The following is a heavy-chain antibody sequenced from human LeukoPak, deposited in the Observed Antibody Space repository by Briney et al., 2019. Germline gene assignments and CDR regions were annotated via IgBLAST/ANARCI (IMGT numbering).Heavy chain of an antibody. V-gene: IGHV4-59*01. CDR1: GGSLSSFY. Sequence: SGSLSLSSTVSGGSLSSFYWSCIPHPPGKGLGWIGHIYYSGSANYTTSPQRRVTISVDTSKKQISLKLSSLTAAEPAAYYCARGGYYGLGNDFRFDPWGEGTLVTVSS. CDR3: ARGGYYGLGNDFRFDP. J-gene: IGHJ5*02. CDR2: IYYSGSA. D-gene: IGHD3-10*01.